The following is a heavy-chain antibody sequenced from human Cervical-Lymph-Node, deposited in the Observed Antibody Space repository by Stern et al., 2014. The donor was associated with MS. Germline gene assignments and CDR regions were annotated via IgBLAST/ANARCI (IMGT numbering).Heavy chain of an antibody. D-gene: IGHD1-7*01. CDR3: ARGAGNWNYPAHFDS. Sequence: QVQLGQSGAEVKKPGASVMISCKASGYIFTNFGINWVRQAPGQGLEWMGSISGYIGNTNSGMKFQGRVDLTTDTSTNTAYMELKSLTSDDTAVYYCARGAGNWNYPAHFDSWGQGTLVTVSS. CDR1: GYIFTNFG. V-gene: IGHV1-18*01. J-gene: IGHJ4*02. CDR2: ISGYIGNT.